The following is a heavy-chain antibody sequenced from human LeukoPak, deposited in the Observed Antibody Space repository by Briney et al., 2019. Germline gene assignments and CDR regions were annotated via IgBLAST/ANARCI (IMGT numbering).Heavy chain of an antibody. CDR3: ARQRRSLLSPFDY. J-gene: IGHJ4*02. D-gene: IGHD3-16*02. Sequence: KTSETLSLTCTVSGGSISSSSYYWGWIRQPPGKGLEWIGSIYYSGSTYYNPSLKSRVTISVDTSKNQFSLKLSSVTAADTAVYYCARQRRSLLSPFDYWGQGTLVTVSS. CDR1: GGSISSSSYY. CDR2: IYYSGST. V-gene: IGHV4-39*01.